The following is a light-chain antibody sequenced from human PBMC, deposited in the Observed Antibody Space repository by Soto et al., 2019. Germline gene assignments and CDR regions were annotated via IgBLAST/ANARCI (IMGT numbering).Light chain of an antibody. V-gene: IGKV3-20*01. CDR1: QSVSSTY. Sequence: EIVLTQSPGTLSLSPGERATLSCRASQSVSSTYLAWYQQKPGQAPRLLLYGASNRATGIPDRFSGSGSGTDFTLTISRLEPEDFALYYCQQYERSSITFGQGTRLEIK. CDR3: QQYERSSIT. J-gene: IGKJ5*01. CDR2: GAS.